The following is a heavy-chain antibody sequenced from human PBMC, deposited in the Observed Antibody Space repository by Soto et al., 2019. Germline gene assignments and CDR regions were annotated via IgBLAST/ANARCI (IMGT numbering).Heavy chain of an antibody. Sequence: QVQLVQSGAEVKKPGASVKVSCKASGYTFTNYGISWVRQAPGQGLEWMGWISAYNGNINYAQKLQGRVTMTTDTPTSTAYMELRSLRSADTAMYYCASACCRGNCYSNLPSGYYSSGMDLWGQGTTVTVSS. D-gene: IGHD2-21*02. V-gene: IGHV1-18*01. CDR3: ASACCRGNCYSNLPSGYYSSGMDL. J-gene: IGHJ6*02. CDR2: ISAYNGNI. CDR1: GYTFTNYG.